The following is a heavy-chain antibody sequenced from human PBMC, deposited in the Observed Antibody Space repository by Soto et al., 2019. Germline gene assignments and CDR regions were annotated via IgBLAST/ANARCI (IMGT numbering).Heavy chain of an antibody. CDR3: ARSRGSGWDPNPYFDY. J-gene: IGHJ4*02. D-gene: IGHD6-19*01. CDR2: ISYDGSNK. CDR1: GFTFSSFA. V-gene: IGHV3-30*03. Sequence: GGSLRLSCAASGFTFSSFAMHWVRQAPGKGLEWVAVISYDGSNKYYADSVKGRFTISRDNSKNTLYLQMNSLRAEDTAVYYCARSRGSGWDPNPYFDYWGQGTLVTVSS.